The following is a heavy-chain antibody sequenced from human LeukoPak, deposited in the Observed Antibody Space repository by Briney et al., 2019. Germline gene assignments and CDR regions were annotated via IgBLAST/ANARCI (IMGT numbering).Heavy chain of an antibody. J-gene: IGHJ4*03. Sequence: NPSETLSLTCAVYGGSFSRYYWSWIRQSPGKGLERIAEIDHRGDTNYNPSVKSRVTISVDTSKNQFSLKMRSLSAADTALYYCARGATISETGYFDFWGQGTLVTVSS. V-gene: IGHV4-34*01. D-gene: IGHD5-24*01. CDR1: GGSFSRYY. CDR3: ARGATISETGYFDF. CDR2: IDHRGDT.